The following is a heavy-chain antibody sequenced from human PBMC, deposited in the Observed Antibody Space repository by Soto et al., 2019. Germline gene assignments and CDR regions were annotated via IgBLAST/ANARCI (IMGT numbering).Heavy chain of an antibody. CDR3: AKSRGDSWYSCSDY. CDR2: ISGSGGNT. CDR1: GFTFSHYV. V-gene: IGHV3-23*01. Sequence: PGGSLRLSCAASGFTFSHYVLNWVRQSPGKGLEWVSAISGSGGNTNYADSVKARFTISRDNSKDTLYLQMNSLRAEDTAVYYCAKSRGDSWYSCSDYWGQGTLVPVSS. D-gene: IGHD2-15*01. J-gene: IGHJ4*02.